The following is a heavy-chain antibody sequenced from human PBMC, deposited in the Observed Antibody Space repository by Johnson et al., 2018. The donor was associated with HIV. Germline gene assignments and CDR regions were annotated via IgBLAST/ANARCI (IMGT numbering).Heavy chain of an antibody. CDR1: GFTFTNAW. CDR3: SRSIAASGRDAVDM. V-gene: IGHV3-15*01. D-gene: IGHD6-13*01. Sequence: VQLVESGGGLVKPGGSLRLSCAVSGFTFTNAWMSWVRQAPGKGLEWVGRIKSKTDGATTDYAAPLKGRFTISRDDSKNTLYLQMNNLKTEDTAVYYCSRSIAASGRDAVDMWGQGTMVTVSS. CDR2: IKSKTDGATT. J-gene: IGHJ3*02.